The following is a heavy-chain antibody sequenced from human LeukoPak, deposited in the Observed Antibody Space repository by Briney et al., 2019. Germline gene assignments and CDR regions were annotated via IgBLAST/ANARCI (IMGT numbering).Heavy chain of an antibody. CDR1: VGSISSYN. Sequence: SETLSPSCAVSVGSISSYNGSWSRPPPEGGQWWSGYIYYSGDTNNNPSLKSRVTISVETSKNKLSLKMSAVRAADTAVYYCARSQYCNSTSCSRNYYYYYYYMDVWGKGTTVTVSS. CDR2: IYYSGDT. D-gene: IGHD2-2*01. V-gene: IGHV4-59*12. J-gene: IGHJ6*03. CDR3: ARSQYCNSTSCSRNYYYYYYYMDV.